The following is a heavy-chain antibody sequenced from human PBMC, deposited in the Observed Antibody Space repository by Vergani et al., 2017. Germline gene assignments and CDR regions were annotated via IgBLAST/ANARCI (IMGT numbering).Heavy chain of an antibody. J-gene: IGHJ4*02. D-gene: IGHD1-26*01. CDR1: GYTFTSYY. Sequence: QVQLVQSGAEVKKPGASVKVSCKASGYTFTSYYMHWVRQAPGQGLEWMGIINPSGGSTSYAQKFQGWVTMTRDTSISTAYMELSRLRSDDTAVYYCARANSGSYLYMDYWGQGTLVTVSS. CDR2: INPSGGST. V-gene: IGHV1-46*01. CDR3: ARANSGSYLYMDY.